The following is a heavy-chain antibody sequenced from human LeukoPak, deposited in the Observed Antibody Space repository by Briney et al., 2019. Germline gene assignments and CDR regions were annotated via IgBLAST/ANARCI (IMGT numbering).Heavy chain of an antibody. CDR1: GYTFTGYY. V-gene: IGHV1-2*02. D-gene: IGHD3-9*01. J-gene: IGHJ5*02. CDR2: INPNSGGT. CDR3: AREVYDILTGYNWFDP. Sequence: ASVKVSCKASGYTFTGYYMHWVRQAPGQGLEWMGWINPNSGGTNYAQKFQGRVTMTRDTSISTAYMELSRLRSEDTAVYYCAREVYDILTGYNWFDPWGQGTLVTVSS.